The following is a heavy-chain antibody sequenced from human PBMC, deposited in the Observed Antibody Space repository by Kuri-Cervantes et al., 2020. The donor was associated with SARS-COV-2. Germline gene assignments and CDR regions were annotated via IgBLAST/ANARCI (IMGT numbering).Heavy chain of an antibody. J-gene: IGHJ4*02. V-gene: IGHV3-30-3*01. CDR2: ISYDGSNT. CDR1: GFTFSSYA. Sequence: GESLKISCAASGFTFSSYAIHWVRQAPGKGLEWVAIISYDGSNTYYADSVKGRFTTSRDNSKNTLYLQMNSLRTEDTAIYYCARDRVGVHDYWGQGTLVTVSS. CDR3: ARDRVGVHDY. D-gene: IGHD2-21*01.